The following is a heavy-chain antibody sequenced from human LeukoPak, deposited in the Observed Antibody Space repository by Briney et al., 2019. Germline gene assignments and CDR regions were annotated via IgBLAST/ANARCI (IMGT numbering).Heavy chain of an antibody. CDR2: INPSDGNT. J-gene: IGHJ4*02. Sequence: APVKVSCKAFGYTFTNNWMHWVRQAPGQGLEWMGIINPSDGNTTYAQKFQGRVTMTGDTSTSTVYMEMSSLRSEDTAVYYCARSYFHESSDYYFPTDYWGQGTRVTVSS. D-gene: IGHD3-22*01. V-gene: IGHV1-46*01. CDR3: ARSYFHESSDYYFPTDY. CDR1: GYTFTNNW.